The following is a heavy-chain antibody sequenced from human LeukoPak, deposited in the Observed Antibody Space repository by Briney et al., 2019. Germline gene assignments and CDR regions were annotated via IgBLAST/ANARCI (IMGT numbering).Heavy chain of an antibody. D-gene: IGHD6-19*01. CDR3: ARDDSSGRYGY. CDR1: GYTFTGYY. CDR2: INPNSGGS. V-gene: IGHV1-2*06. Sequence: ASVKVSCKASGYTFTGYYMHWVRQAPGQGLEWMGRINPNSGGSNYAQNFQGRVTMTRDTSISTAYMELSRLRSDDTAVYYCARDDSSGRYGYWGQGTLVTVSS. J-gene: IGHJ4*02.